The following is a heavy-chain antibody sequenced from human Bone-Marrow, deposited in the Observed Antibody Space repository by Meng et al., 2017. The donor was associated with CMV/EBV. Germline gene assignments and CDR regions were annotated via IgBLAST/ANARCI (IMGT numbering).Heavy chain of an antibody. Sequence: ASGKVSCKVSGYTFTALSRHWVRQAPGKGLEWMGWMNPNSGNTGYAQKFQGRVTITRNTSISTAYMELSSLRSEDTAVYYCARGEWTYWGQGTLVTVSS. CDR1: GYTFTALS. J-gene: IGHJ4*02. CDR2: MNPNSGNT. CDR3: ARGEWTY. D-gene: IGHD3-3*01. V-gene: IGHV1-8*03.